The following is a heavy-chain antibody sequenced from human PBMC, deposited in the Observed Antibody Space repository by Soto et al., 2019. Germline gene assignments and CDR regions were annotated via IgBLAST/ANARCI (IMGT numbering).Heavy chain of an antibody. CDR1: GGSISSYY. D-gene: IGHD3-10*01. CDR3: ARVWGGAFDF. J-gene: IGHJ3*01. V-gene: IGHV4-59*01. CDR2: IYYSGST. Sequence: QVQLQESGPGLVKPSETLSLTCTVSGGSISSYYWSWIRQPPGKGLEWIGYIYYSGSTNYNPSLXSXAXNXXDTAKTQFPLKLSSVTAADTAVYYCARVWGGAFDFWGQGTLVTVSS.